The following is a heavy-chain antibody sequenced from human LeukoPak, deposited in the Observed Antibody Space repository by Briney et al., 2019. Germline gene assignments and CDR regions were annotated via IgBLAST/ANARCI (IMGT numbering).Heavy chain of an antibody. CDR2: INAGNANT. Sequence: SVKGSCKASVDTFTRSAMHWGRQAPGHKRGWMGWINAGNANTKYSQEIQGRVTITRDTSASTDHSELSSLRSEDMAVYYCARDGGNSNDACDIWGQGTMVTVS. J-gene: IGHJ3*02. V-gene: IGHV1-3*03. CDR1: VDTFTRSA. CDR3: ARDGGNSNDACDI. D-gene: IGHD4-23*01.